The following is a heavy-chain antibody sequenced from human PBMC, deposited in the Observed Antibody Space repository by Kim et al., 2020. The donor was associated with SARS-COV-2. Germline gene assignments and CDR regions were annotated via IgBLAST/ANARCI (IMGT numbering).Heavy chain of an antibody. J-gene: IGHJ5*02. D-gene: IGHD2-15*01. V-gene: IGHV4-61*01. CDR2: IYYSGST. CDR1: GGSVSSGSYY. CDR3: ARGRAVVVAQGRFDP. Sequence: SETLSLTCTVSGGSVSSGSYYWSWIRQPPGKGLEWIGYIYYSGSTNYNPSLKSRVTISVDTSKNQFSLKLSSVTAADTAVYYCARGRAVVVAQGRFDPWGQGTLVTVSS.